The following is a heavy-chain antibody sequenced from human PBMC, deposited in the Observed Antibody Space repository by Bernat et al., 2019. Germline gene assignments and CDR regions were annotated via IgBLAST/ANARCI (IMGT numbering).Heavy chain of an antibody. CDR1: GGSISSSSNYF. J-gene: IGHJ5*02. Sequence: QLQVQESGPGLVKPSETLSLTCTVSGGSISSSSNYFWGWIRQPPGKGLEWVGSIYYSGNTYYNPSLKSRVTMSVDTSKKQFSLDVSLVAAADTAVYYCGRHGKIVVAPSPNGFDPWGQGTLVTVSS. CDR2: IYYSGNT. D-gene: IGHD2-2*01. CDR3: GRHGKIVVAPSPNGFDP. V-gene: IGHV4-39*01.